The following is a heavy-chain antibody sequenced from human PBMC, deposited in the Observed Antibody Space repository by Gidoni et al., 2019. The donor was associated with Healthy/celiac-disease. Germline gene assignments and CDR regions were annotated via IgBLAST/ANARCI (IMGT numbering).Heavy chain of an antibody. J-gene: IGHJ5*02. D-gene: IGHD6-19*01. CDR3: ARPHSSGFNWFDP. CDR1: GFTFSSYS. Sequence: EVQRVESGGGLVQHGGSLRLSCDASGFTFSSYSMNWVRQAPGKGLEWVSYISSRSSTIYYSDSVKGRFTISRDNAKNSLYLQMNSLRAEATAVYYCARPHSSGFNWFDPWGQGTLVTVSS. V-gene: IGHV3-48*01. CDR2: ISSRSSTI.